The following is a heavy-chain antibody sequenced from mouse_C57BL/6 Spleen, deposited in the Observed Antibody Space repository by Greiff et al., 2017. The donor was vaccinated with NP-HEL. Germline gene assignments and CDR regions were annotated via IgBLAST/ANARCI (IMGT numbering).Heavy chain of an antibody. Sequence: VQLQQSGAELVRPGASVKLSCKASGYTFTDYYINWVKQRPGQGLEWIARIYPGSGNTYYNEKFKGKATLTAEKSSSTAYMQLSSLTSEDSAVYFCAEVGSYGVYAMDYWGQGTSVTVSS. CDR2: IYPGSGNT. V-gene: IGHV1-76*01. CDR1: GYTFTDYY. D-gene: IGHD1-1*02. CDR3: AEVGSYGVYAMDY. J-gene: IGHJ4*01.